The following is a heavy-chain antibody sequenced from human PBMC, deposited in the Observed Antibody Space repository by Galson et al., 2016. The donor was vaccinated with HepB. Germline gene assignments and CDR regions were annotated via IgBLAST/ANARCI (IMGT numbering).Heavy chain of an antibody. CDR2: IYPGDSDT. Sequence: QSGAEVTKPGESLKISCKASEYRFSSHWIGWVRQMPGKGLELVGLIYPGDSDTRYSPSFQGHVSISADKSISTAYLQWNSLKTTDTAVYYCARHRAGGYYFDYWGQGTLVTVSS. V-gene: IGHV5-51*01. J-gene: IGHJ4*02. CDR3: ARHRAGGYYFDY. CDR1: EYRFSSHW. D-gene: IGHD1-26*01.